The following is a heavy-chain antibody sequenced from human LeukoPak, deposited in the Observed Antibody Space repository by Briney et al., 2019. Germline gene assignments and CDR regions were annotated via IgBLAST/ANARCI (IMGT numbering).Heavy chain of an antibody. J-gene: IGHJ4*01. D-gene: IGHD7-27*01. CDR3: ARCDWGSLDY. Sequence: GGALRLSCADSGFTSSSYWRSWGREGPGEGLGWVANIKQDGSEKSSVDSVKGRFTIQRDNAKNSLYLQMNSLRAEDTAVYYCARCDWGSLDYWGHGTLVTVSS. CDR1: GFTSSSYW. V-gene: IGHV3-7*01. CDR2: IKQDGSEK.